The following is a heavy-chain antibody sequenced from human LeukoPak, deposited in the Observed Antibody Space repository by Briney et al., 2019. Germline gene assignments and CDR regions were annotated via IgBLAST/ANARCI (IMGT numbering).Heavy chain of an antibody. D-gene: IGHD1-26*01. J-gene: IGHJ4*02. CDR2: ISGSGGST. CDR1: GFTVSSNY. V-gene: IGHV3-23*01. CDR3: AKYSGSYYFFDY. Sequence: GGSLRLSCAASGFTVSSNYMSWVRQAPGKGLEWVSAISGSGGSTYYADSVKGRFTISRDNSKNTLYLQMNSLRAEDTAVYYCAKYSGSYYFFDYWGQGTLVTVSS.